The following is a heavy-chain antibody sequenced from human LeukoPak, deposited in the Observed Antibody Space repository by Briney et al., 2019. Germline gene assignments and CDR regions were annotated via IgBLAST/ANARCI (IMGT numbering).Heavy chain of an antibody. CDR1: GGTFSSYA. V-gene: IGHV1-69*05. CDR3: ARSTPDGYNFGFSFDY. CDR2: IIPIFGTA. D-gene: IGHD5-24*01. J-gene: IGHJ4*02. Sequence: SVKVSCKASGGTFSSYAISWVRQAPGQGLEWMGGIIPIFGTANYAQKFQGRVTITTDESTSTAYMELSSLRSEDTAAYYCARSTPDGYNFGFSFDYWGQGTLVTVSS.